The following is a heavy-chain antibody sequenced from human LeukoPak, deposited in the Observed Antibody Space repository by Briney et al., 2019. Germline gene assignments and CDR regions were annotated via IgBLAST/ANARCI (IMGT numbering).Heavy chain of an antibody. Sequence: GGSLRLPCAASTFTFSTYWMNWVRQVPGKGLVWLSRISNDGRSTSYADSVKGRFTISRDNAKNALYLQMNSLRAEDTAVYYCAREDSTTVTFYFDYWGLGTMVAVSS. V-gene: IGHV3-74*01. D-gene: IGHD4-11*01. J-gene: IGHJ4*02. CDR3: AREDSTTVTFYFDY. CDR2: ISNDGRST. CDR1: TFTFSTYW.